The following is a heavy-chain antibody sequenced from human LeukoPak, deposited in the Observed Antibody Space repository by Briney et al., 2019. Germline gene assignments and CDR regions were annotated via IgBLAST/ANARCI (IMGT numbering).Heavy chain of an antibody. Sequence: PGGSLRLSCAASGFTFSSYSMNWVRQAPGKGLEWISYISYDSAIKYYADSVRGRFTISRDNAKNSLYLQMHSLSAEDTAVYYCVRDNPRCCGVVPANIDDYWGQGTLVTVSS. D-gene: IGHD2-15*01. CDR1: GFTFSSYS. CDR2: ISYDSAIK. V-gene: IGHV3-48*01. J-gene: IGHJ4*02. CDR3: VRDNPRCCGVVPANIDDY.